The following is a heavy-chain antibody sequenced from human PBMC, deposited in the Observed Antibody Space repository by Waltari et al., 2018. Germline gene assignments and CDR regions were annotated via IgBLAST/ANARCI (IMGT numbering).Heavy chain of an antibody. CDR2: INHSGST. J-gene: IGHJ4*02. V-gene: IGHV4-34*01. Sequence: QVQLQQWGAGLLKPSETLSLTCAVYGGSFSGYYWSWIRQPPGKGLEWIGEINHSGSTNYNPSLKSRVTISVDTSKNQCSLKLSSVTAADTAVYYCAREGYSSSWYQVRYFDYWGQGTLVTVSS. CDR3: AREGYSSSWYQVRYFDY. D-gene: IGHD6-13*01. CDR1: GGSFSGYY.